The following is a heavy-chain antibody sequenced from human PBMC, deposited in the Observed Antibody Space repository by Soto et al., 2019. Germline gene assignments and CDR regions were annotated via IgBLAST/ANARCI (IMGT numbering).Heavy chain of an antibody. CDR1: GGSINSVGYY. D-gene: IGHD4-17*01. CDR2: MYYSGST. V-gene: IGHV4-31*03. CDR3: ARGGDYGDYSFDY. J-gene: IGHJ4*02. Sequence: QVQLQESGPGLVKPSQTLSLSCTVSGGSINSVGYYWSWIRQHPGKGLEWIGYMYYSGSTYYNPSLKSRVTILVDTSKKQLSLKLSSVTAADTAVYYCARGGDYGDYSFDYWGQGTLVTVSS.